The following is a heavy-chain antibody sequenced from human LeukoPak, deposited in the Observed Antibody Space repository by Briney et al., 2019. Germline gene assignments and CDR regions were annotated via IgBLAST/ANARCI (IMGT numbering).Heavy chain of an antibody. D-gene: IGHD1-26*01. CDR1: GFTFSSYA. CDR3: AKSAGQARYSGSYFDY. CDR2: ISSSGSTI. V-gene: IGHV3-48*04. J-gene: IGHJ4*02. Sequence: GGSLRLSCAASGFTFSSYAMSWVRQAPGKGLEWVSYISSSGSTIYYADSVKGRFTISRDNAKNSLYLQMNSLRAEDTAVYYCAKSAGQARYSGSYFDYWGQGTLVTVSS.